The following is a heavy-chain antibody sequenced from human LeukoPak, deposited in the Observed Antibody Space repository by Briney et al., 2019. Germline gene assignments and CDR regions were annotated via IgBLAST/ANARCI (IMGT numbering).Heavy chain of an antibody. Sequence: ASVKVSCKASGYTFTGYYMHWVRQAPGQGLEWMGWIDPNSGGTNYAQNFQGRVTMTSDTSISTAYMELSRLRSDDTAVYYCARDHNYCSGVSCYPSWFDPWGQGTLVTVSS. CDR2: IDPNSGGT. J-gene: IGHJ5*02. CDR1: GYTFTGYY. CDR3: ARDHNYCSGVSCYPSWFDP. V-gene: IGHV1-2*02. D-gene: IGHD2-15*01.